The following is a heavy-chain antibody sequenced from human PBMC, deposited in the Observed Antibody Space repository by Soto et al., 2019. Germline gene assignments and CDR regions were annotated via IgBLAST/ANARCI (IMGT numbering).Heavy chain of an antibody. J-gene: IGHJ4*02. CDR1: GYTFTGYY. D-gene: IGHD3-10*01. V-gene: IGHV1-2*02. Sequence: ASVKVSCKASGYTFTGYYMHWVRQAPGQGLEWMGRINPNSGGTNYAQKFQGRVTITADTSTSTAYMELSSLRSEDTAVYYCASLRSDYYGSGSYYKGGCWGQGTLVTVSS. CDR2: INPNSGGT. CDR3: ASLRSDYYGSGSYYKGGC.